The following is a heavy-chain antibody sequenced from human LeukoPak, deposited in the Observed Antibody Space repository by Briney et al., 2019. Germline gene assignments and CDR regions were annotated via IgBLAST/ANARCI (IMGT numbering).Heavy chain of an antibody. D-gene: IGHD3-16*02. CDR2: INHSGST. CDR1: GGSFSGYY. V-gene: IGHV4-34*01. Sequence: SETLSLTCAVYGGSFSGYYWSWIRQPPGKGLEWIGEINHSGSTNYNPSLKSRVTVSVDTSKNQFSLKLSSVTAADTAVYYCARGGDDYVWGSYRYFDYWGQGTLVTVSS. J-gene: IGHJ4*02. CDR3: ARGGDDYVWGSYRYFDY.